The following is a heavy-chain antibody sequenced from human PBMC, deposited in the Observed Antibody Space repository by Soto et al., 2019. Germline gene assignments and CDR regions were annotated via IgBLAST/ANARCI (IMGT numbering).Heavy chain of an antibody. V-gene: IGHV1-58*01. CDR2: IVVGSGNT. CDR1: GFTFTSSA. D-gene: IGHD6-19*01. CDR3: AADSSGWFSSFY. Sequence: MQLVQSGPEVKKPGTSVKVSCKASGFTFTSSAVQWVRQARGQRREWIGWIVVGSGNTNYAQKFQERATITRDMYTSTAYMELSSLRSEDTAVYYCAADSSGWFSSFYWGQGTMVTVSS. J-gene: IGHJ4*02.